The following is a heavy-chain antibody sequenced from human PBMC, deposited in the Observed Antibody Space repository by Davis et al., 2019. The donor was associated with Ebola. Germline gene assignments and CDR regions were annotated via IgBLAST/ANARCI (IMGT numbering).Heavy chain of an antibody. J-gene: IGHJ4*02. CDR2: IWYDGSNK. V-gene: IGHV3-33*08. CDR1: GFTFSSYG. Sequence: GESLKISCAASGFTFSSYGMHWVRQAPGKGLEWVAVIWYDGSNKYYADSVKGRFTISRDNSKNTLYLQMNSLRAEDTAVYYCARGADDYGSGSYYGLRIAVAGTIDYWGQGTLVTVSS. D-gene: IGHD3-10*01. CDR3: ARGADDYGSGSYYGLRIAVAGTIDY.